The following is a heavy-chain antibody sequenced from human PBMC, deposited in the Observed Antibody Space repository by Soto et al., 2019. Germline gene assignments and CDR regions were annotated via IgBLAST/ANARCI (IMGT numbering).Heavy chain of an antibody. Sequence: ASVNVSFKASGFTFTSSAVQWVRQARGQRLEWIGWIVVGSGNTNYAQKFQERVTITRDMSTSTAYMELSSLRSEDTAVYYCAADLHSSSWYRYYYYYGMDVWGQGTTVTVS. J-gene: IGHJ6*02. CDR2: IVVGSGNT. CDR3: AADLHSSSWYRYYYYYGMDV. D-gene: IGHD6-13*01. CDR1: GFTFTSSA. V-gene: IGHV1-58*01.